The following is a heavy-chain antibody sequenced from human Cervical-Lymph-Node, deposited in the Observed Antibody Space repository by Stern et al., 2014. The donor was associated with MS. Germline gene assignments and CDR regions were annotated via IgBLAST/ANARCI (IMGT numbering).Heavy chain of an antibody. CDR1: GYTLTEMS. D-gene: IGHD2-21*02. J-gene: IGHJ6*02. CDR2: YDPQHGET. CDR3: ATHRGRVTYYYGLDV. Sequence: QVQLVQSGAEVKKPGASVKVSCKVSGYTLTEMSMHWVRQAPGKGLEWMGGYDPQHGETVYAQKIQGRDTMAEDRSTDTAYMELTSLRSDDTAVYYCATHRGRVTYYYGLDVWGQGTTVTVSS. V-gene: IGHV1-24*01.